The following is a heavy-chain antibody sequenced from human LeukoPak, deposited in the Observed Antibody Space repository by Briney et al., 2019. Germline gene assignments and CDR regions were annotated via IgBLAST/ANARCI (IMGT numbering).Heavy chain of an antibody. Sequence: PGGSLRLSCAASGFTFSSYSMNWVRPAPGKGREGVSSISSSSSYIYYADSVKGRFTISRDNAKNSLYLQMNSLRAEDTAVYYCSRDYYSNSSGYYVWGQGTMVTVSS. J-gene: IGHJ4*02. D-gene: IGHD3-22*01. CDR2: ISSSSSYI. CDR1: GFTFSSYS. V-gene: IGHV3-21*01. CDR3: SRDYYSNSSGYYV.